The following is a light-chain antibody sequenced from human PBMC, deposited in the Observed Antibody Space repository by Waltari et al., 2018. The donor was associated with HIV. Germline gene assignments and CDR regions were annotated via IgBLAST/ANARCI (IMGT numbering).Light chain of an antibody. CDR1: RAVGRS. V-gene: IGKV1-16*01. CDR2: ATS. Sequence: HMAQSPSSLSASVGDRVTITCRASRAVGRSVSWFRQTSVAAPVALIDATSTLHTGTPVRFSGGVSGANFTLTIAGLLPEDFASYYCQQYAGFPRTFGGGT. CDR3: QQYAGFPRT. J-gene: IGKJ4*01.